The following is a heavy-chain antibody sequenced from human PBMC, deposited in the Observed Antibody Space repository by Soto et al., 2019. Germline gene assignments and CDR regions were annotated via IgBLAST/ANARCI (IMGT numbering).Heavy chain of an antibody. CDR1: GYIFTAYS. V-gene: IGHV1-46*01. Sequence: ASVKVSCKASGYIFTAYSMHWVRQAPGQGLEWMGVVNPSGGSTNYAQKFQGRITMTRDTSTSTVYMDLSSLTSEDTAVYYCAREENCSDGICYSEYFQRWGQGTLVTV. CDR2: VNPSGGST. D-gene: IGHD2-15*01. CDR3: AREENCSDGICYSEYFQR. J-gene: IGHJ1*01.